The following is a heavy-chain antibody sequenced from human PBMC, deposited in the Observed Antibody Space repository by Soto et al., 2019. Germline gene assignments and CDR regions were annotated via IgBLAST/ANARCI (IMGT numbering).Heavy chain of an antibody. CDR1: GFTLGDYY. CDR2: SRSKARGYTT. V-gene: IGHV3-72*01. J-gene: IGHJ3*02. CDR3: VRGFNSFDI. Sequence: EVQLVESGGGLVQPGGSLRLSCAASGFTLGDYYMDWVRQAPGKGLEWVGRSRSKARGYTTEYAASVTGRFTVSRDESKNSFYLQMNSLKSEDTALYYCVRGFNSFDIWGQGTRLTVSS.